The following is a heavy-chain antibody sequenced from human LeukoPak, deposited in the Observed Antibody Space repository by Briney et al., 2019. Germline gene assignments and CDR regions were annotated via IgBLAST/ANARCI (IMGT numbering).Heavy chain of an antibody. CDR2: ISWDGGST. V-gene: IGHV3-43*01. D-gene: IGHD3-22*01. J-gene: IGHJ4*02. CDR3: ASGHHYYDSSGYYPREFDY. CDR1: GFTFDDYT. Sequence: GGSLRLSCAASGFTFDDYTMHWVRQAPGKGLEWVSLISWDGGSTYYADSVKGRFTISRDNSKNSLYLQMNSLRTEDTALYYCASGHHYYDSSGYYPREFDYWGQGTLVTVSS.